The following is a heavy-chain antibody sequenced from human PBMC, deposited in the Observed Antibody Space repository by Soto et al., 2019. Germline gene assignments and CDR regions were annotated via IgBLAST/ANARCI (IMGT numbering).Heavy chain of an antibody. D-gene: IGHD3-3*01. Sequence: ETLSLTCAVSGGSLINTDYYWDWIRRPPGEGLDWFGIFHFFGSTYYNPSLKIRFVTSVDTAKTHFSLKLTSVTAADTAVYYCARRIRHYDFLDFWGRGTLVTVSS. V-gene: IGHV4-39*01. CDR3: ARRIRHYDFLDF. J-gene: IGHJ4*02. CDR1: GGSLINTDYY. CDR2: FHFFGST.